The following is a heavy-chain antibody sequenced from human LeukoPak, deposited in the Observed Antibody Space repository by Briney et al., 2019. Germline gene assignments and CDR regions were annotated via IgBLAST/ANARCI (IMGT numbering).Heavy chain of an antibody. CDR3: ASELVTMVRGEYYYYGMDV. J-gene: IGHJ6*02. CDR1: GYTFTGYY. CDR2: VNPNSGGT. D-gene: IGHD3-10*01. V-gene: IGHV1-2*02. Sequence: GASVKVSCKASGYTFTGYYMHWVRQAPGQGLEWMGWVNPNSGGTNYAQKFQGRVTMTRDTSISTAYMELSGLRSDDTAVYYCASELVTMVRGEYYYYGMDVWGQGTTVTVSS.